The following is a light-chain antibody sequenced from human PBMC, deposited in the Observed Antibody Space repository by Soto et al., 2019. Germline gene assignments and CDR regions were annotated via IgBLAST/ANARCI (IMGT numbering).Light chain of an antibody. V-gene: IGKV3-11*01. CDR1: QSVSSY. J-gene: IGKJ4*01. CDR3: QQRSNWPLT. CDR2: DAS. Sequence: EIVLTQSPATLSLSPGERATLSCRASQSVSSYLAWYQQKPGQAPRFLIYDASNRATGTPARFSGSGSGTDFTLTISSLEPEDFAVYYCQQRSNWPLTFGGGTKVEIK.